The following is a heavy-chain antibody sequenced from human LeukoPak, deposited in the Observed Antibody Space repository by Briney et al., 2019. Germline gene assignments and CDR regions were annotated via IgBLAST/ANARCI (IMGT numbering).Heavy chain of an antibody. CDR2: FNREDDAP. CDR1: GYSVNELS. V-gene: IGHV1-24*01. Sequence: AASVKVSCKVSGYSVNELSMYWVRQAPGLGLEWMGGFNREDDAPVYAQQFQGRVTMAEDTSTDTAYMELSSLRSEDTALYYCATLDSYYDTSGRPLLPDWGQGTLVTVSS. CDR3: ATLDSYYDTSGRPLLPD. D-gene: IGHD3-22*01. J-gene: IGHJ4*02.